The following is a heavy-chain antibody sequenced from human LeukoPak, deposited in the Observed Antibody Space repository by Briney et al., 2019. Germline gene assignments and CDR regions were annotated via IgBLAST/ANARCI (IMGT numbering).Heavy chain of an antibody. CDR1: GNSISNNY. CDR3: ARAWSGYSSLDY. V-gene: IGHV4-59*01. D-gene: IGHD3-3*01. CDR2: IYDSGST. J-gene: IGHJ4*02. Sequence: SETLSLTCSVSGNSISNNYWGWIRQPPGKGLEWIGYIYDSGSTSYNPSLKSRVTISVDTSKNQFSLKVSSVTAADTAVYHCARAWSGYSSLDYWGQGTQVTVSS.